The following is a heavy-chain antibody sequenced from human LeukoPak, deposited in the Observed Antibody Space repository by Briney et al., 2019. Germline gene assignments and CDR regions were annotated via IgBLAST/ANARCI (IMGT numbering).Heavy chain of an antibody. CDR2: TYHRSKWYN. D-gene: IGHD1-26*01. V-gene: IGHV6-1*01. CDR3: ARGGSYSFDY. J-gene: IGHJ4*02. CDR1: GDSASSNSAA. Sequence: SQTLSLTCAISGDSASSNSAAWNWIRQSPSRGLEWLGSTYHRSKWYNDYALSVKSRISVNPDTPKHQFSLQLNSVTPEDTAVYYCARGGSYSFDYWGQGTLVTVSS.